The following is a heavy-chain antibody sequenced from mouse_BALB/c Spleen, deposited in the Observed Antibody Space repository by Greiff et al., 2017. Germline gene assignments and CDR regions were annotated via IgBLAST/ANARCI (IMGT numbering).Heavy chain of an antibody. CDR1: GFTFSSYA. Sequence: EVQLVESGGGLVKPGGSLKLSCAASGFTFSSYAMSWVRQTPEKRLEWVASISSGGSTYYPDSVKGRFTISRDNARNILYLQMSSLRSEDTAMYYCERGYRYGLFDYGGQGTTLTVSS. D-gene: IGHD2-14*01. J-gene: IGHJ2*01. CDR2: ISSGGST. CDR3: ERGYRYGLFDY. V-gene: IGHV5-6-5*01.